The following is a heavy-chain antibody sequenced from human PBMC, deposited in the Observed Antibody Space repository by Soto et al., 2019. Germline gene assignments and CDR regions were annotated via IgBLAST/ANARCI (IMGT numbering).Heavy chain of an antibody. CDR3: ARGRTGYSSSWYLNY. V-gene: IGHV5-51*01. D-gene: IGHD6-13*01. CDR1: GYSFTNYW. J-gene: IGHJ4*02. CDR2: IYPGDSDT. Sequence: PGESLKISCKASGYSFTNYWIGWVRQMPGEGLEWMGIIYPGDSDTRYSPSFQGQVTISADKSISTAYLQWSSLKTSDTAMYYCARGRTGYSSSWYLNYWGQGTLVTVSS.